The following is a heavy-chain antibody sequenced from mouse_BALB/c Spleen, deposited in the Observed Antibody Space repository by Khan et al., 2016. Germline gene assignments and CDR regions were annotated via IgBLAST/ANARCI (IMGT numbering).Heavy chain of an antibody. CDR1: GYSITSDYA. CDR2: ISYSGST. CDR3: ARAPPRWYFDV. J-gene: IGHJ1*01. Sequence: EVQLVESGPGLVKPSQSLSLTCTVTGYSITSDYAWNWIRQFPGNKLEWMGYISYSGSTSYNPSLKSRISITRDTSKNQFFLQLNSVTTDDTATYHGARAPPRWYFDVWGAGTTVTVSS. V-gene: IGHV3-2*02.